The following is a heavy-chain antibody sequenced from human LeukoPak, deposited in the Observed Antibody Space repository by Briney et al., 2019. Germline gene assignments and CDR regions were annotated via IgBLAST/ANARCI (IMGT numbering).Heavy chain of an antibody. CDR3: AKRSLSYYYGMDV. CDR1: GFTFSSYA. Sequence: GGSLRLSCAASGFTFSSYAMSWVRQAPGKGLEWFSAISGSGGSTYYADSVKGRFTISRDNSKNTLYLQMNSLRAEDTAVCYCAKRSLSYYYGMDVWGQGTTVTVSS. V-gene: IGHV3-23*01. CDR2: ISGSGGST. J-gene: IGHJ6*02.